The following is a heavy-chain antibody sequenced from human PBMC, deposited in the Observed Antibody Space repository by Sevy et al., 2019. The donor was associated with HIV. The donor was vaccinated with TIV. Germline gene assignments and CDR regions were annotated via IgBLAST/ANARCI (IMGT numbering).Heavy chain of an antibody. CDR2: TTGSKGDT. CDR3: ARSRAPNSVAYSLDQ. Sequence: ASVKVSCKAAGYTFMIYDITWVRQAPGQGLEWMGGTTGSKGDTRYAHKFQGRVTMTTDTSTRTSNLELRSLTSDDTAVYYCARSRAPNSVAYSLDQWAQGTLVTVSS. V-gene: IGHV1-18*01. CDR1: GYTFMIYD. J-gene: IGHJ5*02. D-gene: IGHD2-15*01.